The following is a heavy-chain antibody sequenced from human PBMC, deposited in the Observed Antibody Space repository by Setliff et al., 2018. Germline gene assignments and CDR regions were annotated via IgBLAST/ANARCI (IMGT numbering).Heavy chain of an antibody. J-gene: IGHJ6*03. V-gene: IGHV4-39*01. CDR3: ARMAVRVASRPSSPLDYYYYMDL. D-gene: IGHD6-6*01. CDR2: IYYSGST. Sequence: PSETLSLTCTVSGGSISSRNYYWGWIRQPPGKGLEWTGSIYYSGSTYYNPSLKSRITISVDTSKNQFSLKLSSVTAADTAVYYCARMAVRVASRPSSPLDYYYYMDLWGKGATVTVSS. CDR1: GGSISSRNYY.